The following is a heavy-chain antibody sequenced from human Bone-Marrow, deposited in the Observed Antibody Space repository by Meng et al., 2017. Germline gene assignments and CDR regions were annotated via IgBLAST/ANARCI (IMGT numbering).Heavy chain of an antibody. CDR1: GFTFSSYA. CDR2: ISGNAGST. CDR3: AKRLLTGYESFFDY. J-gene: IGHJ4*02. Sequence: EVQLMESGGGFVPPGGSLRLSCAASGFTFSSYAMSWVRQAPGKGLEWVSAISGNAGSTFYADSVKGRFTISRDNPKNTLYLQMNSLRADDTAVYYCAKRLLTGYESFFDYWGQGTLLTVSS. D-gene: IGHD5-12*01. V-gene: IGHV3-23*01.